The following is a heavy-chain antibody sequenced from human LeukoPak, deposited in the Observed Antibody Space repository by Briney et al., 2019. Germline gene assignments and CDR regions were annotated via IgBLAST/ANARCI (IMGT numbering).Heavy chain of an antibody. V-gene: IGHV3-9*01. D-gene: IGHD6-6*01. CDR1: GFTFDDYA. CDR2: ISWNSGSI. Sequence: GGSLRLSCAASGFTFDDYAMHWVRQAPGKGLEWVSGISWNSGSIGYADSVKGRFTISRDNAKNSLYLQMNSLRAEDTAVYYCAREQGYSSSYDYWGQGTLVTVSS. J-gene: IGHJ4*02. CDR3: AREQGYSSSYDY.